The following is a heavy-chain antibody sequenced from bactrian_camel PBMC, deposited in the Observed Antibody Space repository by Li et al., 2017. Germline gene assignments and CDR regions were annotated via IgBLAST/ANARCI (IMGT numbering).Heavy chain of an antibody. Sequence: LVESGGGSSQSGGSLRLSCEASGYTYDSYCMAWFRQAPGKEREGVAAVDFDGSPYYADSVKGRFTISKDDAKNAVYLQMNSLKPEGTAVYYCAAGTSTGFPFRESAYPYWGQGTQVTVS. J-gene: IGHJ4*01. CDR1: GYTYDSYC. CDR3: AAGTSTGFPFRESAYPY. CDR2: VDFDGSP. D-gene: IGHD5*01. V-gene: IGHV3S10*01.